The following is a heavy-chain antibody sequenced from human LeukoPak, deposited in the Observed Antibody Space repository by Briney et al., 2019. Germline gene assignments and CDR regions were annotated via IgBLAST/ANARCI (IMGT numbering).Heavy chain of an antibody. CDR3: AGGILTGYSSSYFDY. CDR2: IIPIFGTA. J-gene: IGHJ4*02. V-gene: IGHV1-69*13. CDR1: GGTFSSYA. Sequence: ASVKVSCKASGGTFSSYAINWVRQAPGQGLEWMGGIIPIFGTANYAQKFQGRVTITADESTSTAYMELSSLRSEDMAVYYCAGGILTGYSSSYFDYWGQGTLVTVSS. D-gene: IGHD3-9*01.